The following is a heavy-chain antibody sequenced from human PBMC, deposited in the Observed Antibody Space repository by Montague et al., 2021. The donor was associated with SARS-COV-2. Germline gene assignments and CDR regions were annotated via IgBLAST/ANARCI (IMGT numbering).Heavy chain of an antibody. Sequence: ETLSLTCSVSGEPISGFFWNWIRQPAGKGLEWIGSIYYTGNTYYNPSLKSRVTISVVTSKNHFTLKLSSVTAAETAVYYCARLKRYFDSSGSPSAFDFWGQGTKVTVSS. J-gene: IGHJ3*01. CDR1: GEPISGFF. CDR2: IYYTGNT. V-gene: IGHV4-59*05. D-gene: IGHD3-22*01. CDR3: ARLKRYFDSSGSPSAFDF.